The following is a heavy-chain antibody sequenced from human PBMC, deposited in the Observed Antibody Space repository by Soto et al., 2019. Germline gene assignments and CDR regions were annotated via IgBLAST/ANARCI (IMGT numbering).Heavy chain of an antibody. CDR2: ISYAGSNQ. V-gene: IGHV3-30*04. CDR3: ARDPGSSHNYSYYNMDV. J-gene: IGHJ6*02. CDR1: GFTFSSYV. D-gene: IGHD6-13*01. Sequence: QVQLVESGGGVVQPGRSLRLSCAVSGFTFSSYVMYWVRQAPGKGLEWVAVISYAGSNQYYADSVKGRFTISRDNSKSXVYLQMNSLRAEDTAVYYCARDPGSSHNYSYYNMDVWGQGTTVTVSS.